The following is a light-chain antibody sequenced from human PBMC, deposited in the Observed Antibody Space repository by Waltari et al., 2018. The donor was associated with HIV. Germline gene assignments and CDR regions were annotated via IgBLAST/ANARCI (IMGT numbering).Light chain of an antibody. Sequence: DVDVTVSPDSRAVSVRERVHLSCQSSPTLLNSSNNKTYLAWYQQRLGQPPKVLIYWASTRESGVPDRFGGSGSGTHFTLTISSLQTEDVALYFCHQYYTTPRTFGQGTKVEVK. CDR3: HQYYTTPRT. CDR2: WAS. J-gene: IGKJ1*01. CDR1: PTLLNSSNNKTY. V-gene: IGKV4-1*01.